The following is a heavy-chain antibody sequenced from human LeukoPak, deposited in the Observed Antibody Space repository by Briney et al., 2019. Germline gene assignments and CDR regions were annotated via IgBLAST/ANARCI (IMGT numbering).Heavy chain of an antibody. J-gene: IGHJ4*02. Sequence: PGGSLRLSCAASGFTLSSYAMSWVRQAPGKGLEWVSAISGSGGSTYYADSVKGRFTISRDNSKNTLYLQMNSLRAEDTAVYYCAKHYDILTGYYVGSFDYWGQGTLVTVSS. D-gene: IGHD3-9*01. V-gene: IGHV3-23*01. CDR2: ISGSGGST. CDR1: GFTLSSYA. CDR3: AKHYDILTGYYVGSFDY.